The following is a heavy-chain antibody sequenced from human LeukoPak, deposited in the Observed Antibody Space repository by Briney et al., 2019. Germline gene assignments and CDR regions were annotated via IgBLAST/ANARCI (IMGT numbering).Heavy chain of an antibody. V-gene: IGHV4-61*02. CDR1: GGSISSGSYY. J-gene: IGHJ4*02. CDR2: MYTSGST. Sequence: PSQTLSLTCTVSGGSISSGSYYWSWIRQPAGQGLEYIGRMYTSGSTNYNPSLKSRVTISVDTSKNQFSLKLSSVTAADTAVYYCARRGVRIAAPLEDYWGQGTLVTVSS. CDR3: ARRGVRIAAPLEDY. D-gene: IGHD6-13*01.